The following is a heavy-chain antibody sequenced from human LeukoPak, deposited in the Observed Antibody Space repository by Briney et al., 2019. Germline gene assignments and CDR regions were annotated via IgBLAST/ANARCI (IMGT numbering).Heavy chain of an antibody. V-gene: IGHV3-23*01. J-gene: IGHJ4*02. Sequence: GGPLRLPCAASGFTFNNYRMNWLRQAPGKGIEWESTIRNRGGSTYYADPVNGRFILSRDNSKNTLYLQMNSLRGEDTAAYYCAKLGDYGYWGQGTLVTVYS. CDR1: GFTFNNYR. CDR2: IRNRGGST. D-gene: IGHD4-17*01. CDR3: AKLGDYGY.